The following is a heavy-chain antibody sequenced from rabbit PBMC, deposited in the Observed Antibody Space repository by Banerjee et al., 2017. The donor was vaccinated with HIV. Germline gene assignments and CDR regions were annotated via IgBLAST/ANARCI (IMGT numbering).Heavy chain of an antibody. CDR3: ARRYAGYADL. J-gene: IGHJ4*01. V-gene: IGHV1S40*01. CDR2: IYGGSSGTT. CDR1: GFDFSSVT. Sequence: QSLEESGGGLVKPGASLTLTCKVSGFDFSSVTMCWVRQAPGKGLEWIACIYGGSSGTTYYASWAKGRFTISKTSSTTVTLQMTSLTGADTATYFCARRYAGYADLWGPGTLVTVS. D-gene: IGHD7-1*01.